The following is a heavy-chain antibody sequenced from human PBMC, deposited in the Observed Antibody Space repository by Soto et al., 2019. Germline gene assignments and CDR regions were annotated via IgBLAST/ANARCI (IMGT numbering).Heavy chain of an antibody. CDR2: INPNSGDT. D-gene: IGHD2-2*01. Sequence: ASVKVSCTASGYTFTGYYIYWVRQAPGQGLEWMGWINPNSGDTHYAQKFQGRVTLTRDTSISTAYMELSRLRSDDTAVYYCARDRETSAQTSYAWFDAWGQGTLVTVSS. V-gene: IGHV1-2*02. CDR3: ARDRETSAQTSYAWFDA. CDR1: GYTFTGYY. J-gene: IGHJ5*02.